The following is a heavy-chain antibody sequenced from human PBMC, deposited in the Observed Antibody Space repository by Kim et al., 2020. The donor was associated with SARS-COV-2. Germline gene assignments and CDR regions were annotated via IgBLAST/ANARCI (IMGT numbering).Heavy chain of an antibody. CDR2: IWYDGSNT. Sequence: GGSLRLSCAASGFTFSSYAMHWVRQAPGKGLEWVAVIWYDGSNTYYADSVKGRFTISRDNSKNTLYLQMNSLRAEDTAVYYCARVNSPSGGLDYWGQGTLVSVSS. CDR3: ARVNSPSGGLDY. V-gene: IGHV3-33*01. CDR1: GFTFSSYA. J-gene: IGHJ4*02. D-gene: IGHD3-22*01.